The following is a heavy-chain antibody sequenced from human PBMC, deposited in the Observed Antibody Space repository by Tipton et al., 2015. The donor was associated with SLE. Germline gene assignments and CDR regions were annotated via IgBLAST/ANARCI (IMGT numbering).Heavy chain of an antibody. J-gene: IGHJ4*02. CDR1: GFTFSSYW. CDR3: ARASTWGAVAGTGFDY. CDR2: IKQDGSEK. D-gene: IGHD6-19*01. V-gene: IGHV3-7*01. Sequence: GSLRLSCAASGFTFSSYWTSWVRQAPGKGLEWVANIKQDGSEKYYVDSVKGQFTISRDNAKNSLYLQMNSLRAEDTAVYYCARASTWGAVAGTGFDYWGQGTLVTVSS.